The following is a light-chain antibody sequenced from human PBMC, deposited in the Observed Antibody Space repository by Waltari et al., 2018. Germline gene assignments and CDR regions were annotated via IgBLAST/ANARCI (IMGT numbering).Light chain of an antibody. J-gene: IGKJ4*01. CDR2: KAS. V-gene: IGKV1-5*03. Sequence: DIQMTQSPSTLSASVGDRVTITCRASQSISHWLAWYQQKPGEAPKLLISKASSLEKEVPSRFSGSGSGTEFTLTITNLQPDDFATFYCQRYDDYPPTFGGGTKVEIK. CDR1: QSISHW. CDR3: QRYDDYPPT.